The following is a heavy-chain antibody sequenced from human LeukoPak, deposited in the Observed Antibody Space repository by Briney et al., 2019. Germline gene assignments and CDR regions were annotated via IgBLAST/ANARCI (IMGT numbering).Heavy chain of an antibody. CDR3: ARDRASGSSNYYYYYYMDV. V-gene: IGHV4-4*07. D-gene: IGHD1-26*01. CDR2: IYTSGST. Sequence: PSETLSLTCTVSGGSISSYDWSWIRQPAGKGLDWIGRIYTSGSTNYNPSLKSRVTMSVDTSKNQFSLKLSSVTAADTAVYYCARDRASGSSNYYYYYYMDVWGKGTTVTVSS. CDR1: GGSISSYD. J-gene: IGHJ6*03.